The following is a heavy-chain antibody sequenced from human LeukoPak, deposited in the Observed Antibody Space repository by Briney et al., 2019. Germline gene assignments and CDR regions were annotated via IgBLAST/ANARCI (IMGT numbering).Heavy chain of an antibody. CDR1: GGSISSGGYY. D-gene: IGHD6-13*01. V-gene: IGHV4-31*03. CDR3: ARVSASPGIAAAGWFDP. J-gene: IGHJ5*02. Sequence: PSETLSLTCTVSGGSISSGGYYWSWIRQHPGKGLEWIGYIYYSGSTYYNPSLKSRVTISVDTSKNQFSLKLSSVTAADTAVYYCARVSASPGIAAAGWFDPWGQGTLVTVSS. CDR2: IYYSGST.